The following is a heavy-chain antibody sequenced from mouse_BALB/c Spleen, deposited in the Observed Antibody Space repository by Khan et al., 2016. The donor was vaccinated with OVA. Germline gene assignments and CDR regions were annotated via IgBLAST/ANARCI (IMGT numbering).Heavy chain of an antibody. J-gene: IGHJ3*01. D-gene: IGHD1-1*01. CDR3: ARHTYGPFAY. CDR1: GFTFSTYA. CDR2: ISSGGDYT. V-gene: IGHV5-9-3*01. Sequence: EVELVESGGGLVKPGRPLKLSCTTSGFTFSTYAMSWVRQTPEKRLEWVATISSGGDYTYYPDSVKGRFTISRVHAKSILYLQMSSWGSADTAMYYCARHTYGPFAYWGQGTLVTVSA.